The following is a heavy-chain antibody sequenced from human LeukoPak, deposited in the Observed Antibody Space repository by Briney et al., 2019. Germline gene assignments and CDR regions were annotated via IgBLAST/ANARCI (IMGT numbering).Heavy chain of an antibody. CDR1: GFSFSSHW. Sequence: GGSLRLSCAASGFSFSSHWMHWVSQAPGKGLVWVSHIDSDGTRTTYGDSAKGRFTISRDNTKNTLYLQMTSLRDDDTAIYYCARGTAATAGIDFWGQGALVTVSS. J-gene: IGHJ4*02. V-gene: IGHV3-74*01. CDR3: ARGTAATAGIDF. CDR2: IDSDGTRT. D-gene: IGHD6-13*01.